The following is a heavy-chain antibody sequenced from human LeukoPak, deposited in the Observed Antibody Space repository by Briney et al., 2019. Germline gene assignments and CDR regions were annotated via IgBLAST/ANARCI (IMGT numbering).Heavy chain of an antibody. D-gene: IGHD2-15*01. CDR3: ARVVVSGWFDP. Sequence: PSETLSLTCAVYGGSFSGYYWSWIRQPPGKGLEWIGEINHSGSTYYNPSLKSRVTISVDTSNNQFSLKLSSVTAADTAVYYCARVVVSGWFDPWGQGTLVTVSS. CDR2: INHSGST. V-gene: IGHV4-34*01. CDR1: GGSFSGYY. J-gene: IGHJ5*02.